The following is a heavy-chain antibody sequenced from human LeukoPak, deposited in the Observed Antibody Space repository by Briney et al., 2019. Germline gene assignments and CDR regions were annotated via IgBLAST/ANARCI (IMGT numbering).Heavy chain of an antibody. CDR1: GGSIIISTYY. D-gene: IGHD6-13*01. CDR3: AGRGTAAGNLAY. Sequence: KPSETRSLTCTVSGGSIIISTYYCGWIRQPPGKGLEWIGSIDYSVSTYYNPSLKSRFTRSVDTSKNQCSRTLSAVTAADPAVYYCAGRGTAAGNLAYWGQGTLVTVPS. J-gene: IGHJ4*02. CDR2: IDYSVST. V-gene: IGHV4-39*01.